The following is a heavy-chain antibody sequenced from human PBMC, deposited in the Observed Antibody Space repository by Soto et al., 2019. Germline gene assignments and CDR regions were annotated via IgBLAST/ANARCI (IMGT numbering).Heavy chain of an antibody. Sequence: QVQLQESGPGLVKPSETLSLTCTVSGGSVSSSSYYWSWIRQPPGKGLEWIGYIYHSGSTYYNPSLKSRVTISVDRSKNQFSLKLSSVTAADTAVYYCARGPFDYGDPSYYYYGMDVWGQGTTVTVSS. CDR2: IYHSGST. J-gene: IGHJ6*02. V-gene: IGHV4-61*01. D-gene: IGHD4-17*01. CDR3: ARGPFDYGDPSYYYYGMDV. CDR1: GGSVSSSSYY.